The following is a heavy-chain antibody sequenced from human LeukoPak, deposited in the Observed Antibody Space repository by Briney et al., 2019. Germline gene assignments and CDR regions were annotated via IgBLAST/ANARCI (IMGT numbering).Heavy chain of an antibody. CDR3: RVYSSSYSYYYYMDV. V-gene: IGHV3-7*01. J-gene: IGHJ6*03. CDR2: IKRDGSEK. Sequence: AGGSLRLSCAASGFTFSSYWMTWVRQAPGKGLEWVANIKRDGSEKYYVDSVKGRFTISRDNAKNSLYLQMNGLRSEDTAVYYCRVYSSSYSYYYYMDVWGKGTTVTVSS. D-gene: IGHD6-6*01. CDR1: GFTFSSYW.